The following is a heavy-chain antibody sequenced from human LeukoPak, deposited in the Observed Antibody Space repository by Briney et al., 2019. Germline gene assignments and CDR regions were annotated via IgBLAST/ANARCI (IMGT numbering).Heavy chain of an antibody. D-gene: IGHD3-3*01. Sequence: ASVKVSCKASGYTFTGYYMHWVRQAPGQGLEWMGRINPKSGRTSSARKFQDRVTMTRDPSISTVYMDMAWLTSDDTAIYFCARADFVDAGPYLIGPWGQGTLVTVSS. CDR1: GYTFTGYY. CDR2: INPKSGRT. CDR3: ARADFVDAGPYLIGP. V-gene: IGHV1-2*02. J-gene: IGHJ5*02.